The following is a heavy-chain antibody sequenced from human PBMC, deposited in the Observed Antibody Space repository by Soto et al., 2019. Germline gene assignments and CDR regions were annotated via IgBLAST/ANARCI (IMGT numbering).Heavy chain of an antibody. D-gene: IGHD1-1*01. CDR1: GFSLSNSGVG. V-gene: IGHV2-5*02. Sequence: QITLKESGPTLVKPTQTLTLTCTFSGFSLSNSGVGVGWIRQRPGKALEWLALIYWDDDKRYSPSLNNRLTISNDTSKNQLVLTMTNMYRVDTATYYCAHSVQDSDSGTGFDYWGQGTLVTVSS. CDR3: AHSVQDSDSGTGFDY. CDR2: IYWDDDK. J-gene: IGHJ4*02.